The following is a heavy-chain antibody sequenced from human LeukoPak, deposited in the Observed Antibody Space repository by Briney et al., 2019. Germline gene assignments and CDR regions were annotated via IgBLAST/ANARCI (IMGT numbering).Heavy chain of an antibody. CDR2: IRYDGSNK. V-gene: IGHV3-30*02. CDR1: GFTFSSYG. J-gene: IGHJ3*02. CDR3: AKKYSSSPSGAFDI. D-gene: IGHD6-6*01. Sequence: GSLRLSCAASGFTFSSYGMHWVRQAPGKGLEWVAFIRYDGSNKYYADSVKGRFTISRDNSKNTLYSQMNSLRAEDTAVYYCAKKYSSSPSGAFDIWGQGTMVTVSS.